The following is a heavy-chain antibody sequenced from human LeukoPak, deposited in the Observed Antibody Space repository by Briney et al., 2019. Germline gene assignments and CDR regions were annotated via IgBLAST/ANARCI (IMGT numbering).Heavy chain of an antibody. CDR3: AKLTTVTDY. D-gene: IGHD4-11*01. J-gene: IGHJ4*02. CDR2: ISYDGSNE. V-gene: IGHV3-30-3*02. CDR1: GVTFSSYA. Sequence: GGSVRLSCAASGVTFSSYAMHWVRQAPGKGLEWVAVISYDGSNEYYADSVKGRFTISRDNSKNTLYLQMNSLRAEDTAVYYCAKLTTVTDYWGQGTLVTVSS.